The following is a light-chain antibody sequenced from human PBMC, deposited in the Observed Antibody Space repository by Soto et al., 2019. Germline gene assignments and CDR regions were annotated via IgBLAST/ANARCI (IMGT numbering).Light chain of an antibody. CDR1: QSVSDW. CDR2: RAS. V-gene: IGKV1-5*03. CDR3: QLYSGASPWA. J-gene: IGKJ1*01. Sequence: DIQMTQSPSTLSASVGDRVTITCRASQSVSDWLAWFQQKPGKAPNVLIYRASGLQSVVPSRFSGSESGREFTLTISSLQPDDFATYYCQLYSGASPWAFGQGTKVDIK.